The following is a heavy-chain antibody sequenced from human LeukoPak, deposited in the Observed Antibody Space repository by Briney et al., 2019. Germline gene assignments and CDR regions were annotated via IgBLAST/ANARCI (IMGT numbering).Heavy chain of an antibody. CDR3: ARDRPYGDYVGGFDS. CDR2: TWDDGTSK. J-gene: IGHJ4*02. CDR1: GFTLSDYA. D-gene: IGHD4-17*01. V-gene: IGHV3-33*01. Sequence: GGSLRLSCAASGFTLSDYAMHWVRQAPGKGLEWVAVTWDDGTSKNYADSVKGRFTISRGTSKKTIYLQMNSLRAEDTAVYYCARDRPYGDYVGGFDSWGQGTLVTVSS.